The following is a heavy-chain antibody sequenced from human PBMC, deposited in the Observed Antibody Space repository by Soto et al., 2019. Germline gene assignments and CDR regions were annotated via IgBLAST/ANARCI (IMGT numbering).Heavy chain of an antibody. V-gene: IGHV1-69*13. CDR1: GGTFSSYA. D-gene: IGHD3-22*01. CDR2: IIPIFGTA. Sequence: SVKVSCKASGGTFSSYAISWVRQAPGQGLEWMGGIIPIFGTANYAQKFQGRVTITADESTSTAYMELSSLRSEDTAVYYCARYTKHYDSSGYYPNWGQGTLVTVSS. CDR3: ARYTKHYDSSGYYPN. J-gene: IGHJ4*02.